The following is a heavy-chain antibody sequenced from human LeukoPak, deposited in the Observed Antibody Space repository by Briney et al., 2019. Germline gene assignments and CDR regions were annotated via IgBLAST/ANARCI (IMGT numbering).Heavy chain of an antibody. V-gene: IGHV3-48*03. Sequence: GGSLRLSCAASGFTFSSYEMNWVRQAPGKVLEWVSYISSSGSTIYYADSVKGRFTISRDNAKNSLYLQMNSLRAEDTAVYYCARGPGLQLFDYWGQGTLVTVSS. CDR2: ISSSGSTI. D-gene: IGHD5-24*01. CDR1: GFTFSSYE. J-gene: IGHJ4*02. CDR3: ARGPGLQLFDY.